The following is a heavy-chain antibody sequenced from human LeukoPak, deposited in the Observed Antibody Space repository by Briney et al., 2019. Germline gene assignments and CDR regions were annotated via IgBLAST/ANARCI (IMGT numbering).Heavy chain of an antibody. J-gene: IGHJ4*02. D-gene: IGHD3-3*01. Sequence: ASVKVSCKASGYTFTGYYMHWVRQAPGQGLEWMGWINPNSGGTNYAQKFQGRVTMTRDTSISTAYMELSRLRSDDTAVYYCARQANYDFWSGQGYWGQGTLVTVSS. V-gene: IGHV1-2*02. CDR3: ARQANYDFWSGQGY. CDR2: INPNSGGT. CDR1: GYTFTGYY.